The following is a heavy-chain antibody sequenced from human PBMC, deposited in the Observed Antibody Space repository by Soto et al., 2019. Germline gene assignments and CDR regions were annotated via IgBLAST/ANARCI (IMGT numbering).Heavy chain of an antibody. D-gene: IGHD1-1*01. V-gene: IGHV4-59*01. CDR3: ARVGGSCNDENYSYAMDV. CDR1: GGSNSGYY. J-gene: IGHJ6*02. Sequence: PSETLSLTCTVSGGSNSGYYWSWIRQPPGKGLEWIGYIYYSGSTKYNPSLKSRVTMSLDTSKNHFSLTLSSVTAADTAMYYCARVGGSCNDENYSYAMDVWGQGTTGTVSS. CDR2: IYYSGST.